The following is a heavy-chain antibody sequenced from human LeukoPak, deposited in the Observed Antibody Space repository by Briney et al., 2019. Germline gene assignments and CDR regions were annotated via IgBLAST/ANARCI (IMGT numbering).Heavy chain of an antibody. CDR1: GGSISSGSYY. Sequence: SETLSLTCTVSGGSISSGSYYWSWIRQLAGKGLEWIGRIYTSGSTNYNPSPKSRVTISVDTSKNQFSLKLSSVTAADTAVYYCASLVTKYGSGSYYFDYWGQGTLVTVSS. J-gene: IGHJ4*02. CDR2: IYTSGST. V-gene: IGHV4-61*02. D-gene: IGHD3-10*01. CDR3: ASLVTKYGSGSYYFDY.